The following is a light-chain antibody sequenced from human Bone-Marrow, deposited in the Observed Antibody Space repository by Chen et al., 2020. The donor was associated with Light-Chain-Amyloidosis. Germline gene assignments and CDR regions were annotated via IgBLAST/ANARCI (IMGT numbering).Light chain of an antibody. V-gene: IGLV6-57*01. Sequence: NLMLTQPHSVSESPGKTVIISCTRRSGSIATNYVQWYQQRPGSSPTTVIYEDDQRPSGFPDRFSGSIDRSSNSAALTISGLKTEDEADYYCQSYQGSSQGVFGGGTKLTVL. CDR3: QSYQGSSQGV. CDR1: SGSIATNY. J-gene: IGLJ3*02. CDR2: EDD.